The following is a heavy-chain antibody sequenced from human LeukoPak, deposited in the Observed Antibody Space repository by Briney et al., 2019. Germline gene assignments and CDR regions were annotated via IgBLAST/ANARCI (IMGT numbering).Heavy chain of an antibody. Sequence: SGGSLRLSCAASGFAFSSYWMHWVRQAPGKGLVWVSRINTDGSSTIYADSVKGRFTISRDNAKNTLYLQMNSLSAEDTAVYYCVRDGHNGSGSFWGQGTLVSVSS. CDR1: GFAFSSYW. CDR3: VRDGHNGSGSF. CDR2: INTDGSST. V-gene: IGHV3-74*01. D-gene: IGHD1-26*01. J-gene: IGHJ4*02.